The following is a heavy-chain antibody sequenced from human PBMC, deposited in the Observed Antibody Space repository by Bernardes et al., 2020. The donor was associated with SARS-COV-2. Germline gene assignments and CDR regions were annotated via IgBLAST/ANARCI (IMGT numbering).Heavy chain of an antibody. CDR3: AKDLGVGSSWEFDY. Sequence: GSLRLSCAASGFTFSSYAMIWVRQAPGKGLDWVSGISANGGTTYYADSVKGRFTISRDNSKNTLYLQIKSLIAEDTAVYYCAKDLGVGSSWEFDYWGQGTLVTVSS. J-gene: IGHJ4*02. V-gene: IGHV3-23*01. D-gene: IGHD6-13*01. CDR2: ISANGGTT. CDR1: GFTFSSYA.